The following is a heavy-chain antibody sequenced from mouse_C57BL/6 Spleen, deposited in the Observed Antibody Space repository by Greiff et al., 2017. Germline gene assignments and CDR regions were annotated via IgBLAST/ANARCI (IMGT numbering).Heavy chain of an antibody. CDR3: ARSNYGSPFDY. Sequence: VQLQQSGPELVKPGASVKMSCKASGYTFTDYNMHWVKQSHGKSLEWIGYINPNNGGTSSNQKFKGKATLTVNKSSSTAYMELRSLTSEDSAVYYCARSNYGSPFDYWGQGTTLTVSS. V-gene: IGHV1-22*01. J-gene: IGHJ2*01. CDR1: GYTFTDYN. CDR2: INPNNGGT. D-gene: IGHD1-1*01.